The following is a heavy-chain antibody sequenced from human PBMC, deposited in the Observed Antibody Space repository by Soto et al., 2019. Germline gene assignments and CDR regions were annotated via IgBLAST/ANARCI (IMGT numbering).Heavy chain of an antibody. CDR1: GFSLSTSGVG. V-gene: IGHV2-5*01. CDR2: IYWNDDK. D-gene: IGHD5-12*01. CDR3: AHRRWEVATIGVNDAFDL. J-gene: IGHJ3*01. Sequence: SGPTLVNPTQTLTLTCTFSGFSLSTSGVGVGWIRQPPGKALEWLALIYWNDDKRYSPSLKSRLTITKDTSKNQVVLTMTNMDPVDTATYYSAHRRWEVATIGVNDAFDLWGQGTMVTVSS.